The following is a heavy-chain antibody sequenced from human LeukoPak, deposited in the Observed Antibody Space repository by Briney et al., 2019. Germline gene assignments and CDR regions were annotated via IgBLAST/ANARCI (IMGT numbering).Heavy chain of an antibody. Sequence: ASETLSLTCTVFGDSISSRHWWTWVRHSPGKGLEWIGEINHSGSTNYNPSLKSRVTISVDTSKNQFSLKLSSVTAADTAVYYCARDSSSWYPRLYYGMDVWGQGTTVTVSS. CDR3: ARDSSSWYPRLYYGMDV. J-gene: IGHJ6*02. CDR1: GDSISSRHW. CDR2: INHSGST. D-gene: IGHD6-13*01. V-gene: IGHV4-4*02.